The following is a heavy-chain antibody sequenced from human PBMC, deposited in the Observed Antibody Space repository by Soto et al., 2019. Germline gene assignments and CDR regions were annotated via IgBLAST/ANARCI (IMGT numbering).Heavy chain of an antibody. J-gene: IGHJ4*02. V-gene: IGHV4-59*01. D-gene: IGHD3-16*01. Sequence: QVQLQESGPRLVKPSETLLLTCSVSGDSLNNNWWTWIRQAPGTAPELVGYIYYKGDTRYNPSLESRVTISLDTPKNQLSLQLRSVTGADTAVYFCARGSLVYDSWGQGILVTVSS. CDR2: IYYKGDT. CDR3: ARGSLVYDS. CDR1: GDSLNNNW.